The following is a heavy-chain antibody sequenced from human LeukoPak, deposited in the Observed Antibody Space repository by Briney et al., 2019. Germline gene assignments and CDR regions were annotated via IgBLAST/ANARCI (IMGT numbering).Heavy chain of an antibody. D-gene: IGHD2-15*01. J-gene: IGHJ4*02. V-gene: IGHV1-2*02. Sequence: ASVKVSCKASGYTFTGYYMHWVRQAPGQGLEWMGWINPNSGGTNYAQKFQGRVTMTRDTSISTAYMELSRLRPDDTAVYYCARDLPLGSMGGSAFDLWGQGTLVIVSS. CDR1: GYTFTGYY. CDR3: ARDLPLGSMGGSAFDL. CDR2: INPNSGGT.